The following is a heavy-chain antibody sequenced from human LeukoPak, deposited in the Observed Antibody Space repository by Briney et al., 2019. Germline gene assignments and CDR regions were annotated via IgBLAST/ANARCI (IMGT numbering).Heavy chain of an antibody. Sequence: GGSLRLSCAASGFTFSSYAMHWVRQAPGKGLEWLAVISYDGSNKYYEDSVKGRFTISRDNSKNTLYLQMNSLRAEDTAVYYCARGGTYYYDSSGYYLSLDDAFDIWGQGTMVTVSS. CDR1: GFTFSSYA. D-gene: IGHD3-22*01. CDR2: ISYDGSNK. V-gene: IGHV3-30-3*01. CDR3: ARGGTYYYDSSGYYLSLDDAFDI. J-gene: IGHJ3*02.